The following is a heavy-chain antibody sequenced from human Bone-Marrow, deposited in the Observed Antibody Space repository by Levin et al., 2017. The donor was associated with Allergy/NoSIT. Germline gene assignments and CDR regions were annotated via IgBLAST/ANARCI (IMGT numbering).Heavy chain of an antibody. Sequence: SCTASEFTFSTYEMNWVRQTPGGGLEWLSYISSTSSTIYYADSVKGRFTISRDNAKKSLYLQMNSLRAEDTAIYYCGRLFGFEIMWGQGTLVTVSS. CDR2: ISSTSSTI. J-gene: IGHJ4*02. V-gene: IGHV3-48*03. CDR1: EFTFSTYE. D-gene: IGHD3-3*01. CDR3: GRLFGFEIM.